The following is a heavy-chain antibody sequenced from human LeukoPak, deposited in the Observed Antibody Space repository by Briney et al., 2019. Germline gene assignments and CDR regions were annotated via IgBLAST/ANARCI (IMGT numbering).Heavy chain of an antibody. D-gene: IGHD2-2*01. Sequence: SVKVSCKASGGTFSSYAISWVRQAPGQGLEWMGRIIPMFGIASYAQKFQDRATITADKFTSTAYMELRSLRTEDTAVYYCARWAGYCSSISCPYYLDFWGQGTLVTVSS. CDR2: IIPMFGIA. V-gene: IGHV1-69*04. CDR1: GGTFSSYA. J-gene: IGHJ4*02. CDR3: ARWAGYCSSISCPYYLDF.